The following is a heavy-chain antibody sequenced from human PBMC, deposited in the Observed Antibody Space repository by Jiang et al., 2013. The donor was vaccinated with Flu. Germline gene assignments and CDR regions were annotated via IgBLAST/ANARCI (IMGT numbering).Heavy chain of an antibody. J-gene: IGHJ5*02. V-gene: IGHV3-23*01. Sequence: GGSLRLSCAASGFTFGRYAMSWVRQAPGKGLEWVSTISGSGDTTYYAGSVKGRFTISRDNSKNTLYLQMNSLRADDTAVYYCAKDRALGGLQFLEYYHWGQGTLVTVSS. D-gene: IGHD3-3*01. CDR2: ISGSGDTT. CDR1: GFTFGRYA. CDR3: AKDRALGGLQFLEYYH.